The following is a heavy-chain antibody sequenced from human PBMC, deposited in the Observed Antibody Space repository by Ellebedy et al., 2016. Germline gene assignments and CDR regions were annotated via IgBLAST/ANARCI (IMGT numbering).Heavy chain of an antibody. Sequence: GESLKISCKGSGYSFTSYWIGWVRQMPGKGLEWMGIIYPGDSDTRYSPSFQGQVTISADKSISTAYLQWSSLKASDTAMYYCARLGWSIAVAGTPDYWGQGTLVTVSS. CDR1: GYSFTSYW. J-gene: IGHJ4*02. CDR3: ARLGWSIAVAGTPDY. D-gene: IGHD6-19*01. CDR2: IYPGDSDT. V-gene: IGHV5-51*01.